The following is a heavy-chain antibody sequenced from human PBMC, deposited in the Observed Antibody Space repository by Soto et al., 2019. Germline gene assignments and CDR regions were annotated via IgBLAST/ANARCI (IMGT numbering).Heavy chain of an antibody. V-gene: IGHV4-59*06. Sequence: SETLSLTCTVSGGSISSYYWSWIRQHPGKGLECIGYIYYSGSTYYNPSLKSRVTISVDTSKNQFSLKLSSVTAADTAVYYCARGSARFGELINYYYYYGMDVWGQGTTVTVSS. J-gene: IGHJ6*02. D-gene: IGHD3-10*01. CDR3: ARGSARFGELINYYYYYGMDV. CDR2: IYYSGST. CDR1: GGSISSYY.